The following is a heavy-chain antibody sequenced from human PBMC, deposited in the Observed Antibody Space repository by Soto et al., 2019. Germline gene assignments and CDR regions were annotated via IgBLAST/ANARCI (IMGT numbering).Heavy chain of an antibody. Sequence: SETLSLTCAVYGGSFSGYYWSWIRQPPGKGLEWIGEINHSGSTNYNPSLKSRVTISVDTSKNQFSLKLSSVTAADTAVYYCARASRAIRRGYSYYYMDVWGKGTTVTVSS. V-gene: IGHV4-34*01. CDR2: INHSGST. D-gene: IGHD2-15*01. J-gene: IGHJ6*03. CDR1: GGSFSGYY. CDR3: ARASRAIRRGYSYYYMDV.